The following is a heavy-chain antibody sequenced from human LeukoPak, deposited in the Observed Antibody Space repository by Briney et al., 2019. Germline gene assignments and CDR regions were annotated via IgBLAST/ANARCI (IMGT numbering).Heavy chain of an antibody. Sequence: ASVKVSXKTSGYMFTSYAISWVRQAPGQGLEWMGWISAFTGNTNYAQKVQGRVTMTTDTSTTTAYMELRSLRSDDTAVYYCARHPYYDSRGYYAYWGQGSLVTVSS. D-gene: IGHD3-22*01. V-gene: IGHV1-18*01. CDR2: ISAFTGNT. CDR1: GYMFTSYA. J-gene: IGHJ4*02. CDR3: ARHPYYDSRGYYAY.